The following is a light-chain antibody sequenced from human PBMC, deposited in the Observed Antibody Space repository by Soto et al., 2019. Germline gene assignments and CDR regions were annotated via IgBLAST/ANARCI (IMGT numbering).Light chain of an antibody. CDR1: QSVTTQ. Sequence: ILLTQSPCTLSLSAGETATLSCRASQSVTTQLAWYQQKSGRAPRLMSPGASRRATGIPDRSSGSGSGTDFTLTISRVEPEDVAVYYCQQYGGLTRTFGQGTKVDIK. J-gene: IGKJ1*01. CDR3: QQYGGLTRT. CDR2: GAS. V-gene: IGKV3-20*01.